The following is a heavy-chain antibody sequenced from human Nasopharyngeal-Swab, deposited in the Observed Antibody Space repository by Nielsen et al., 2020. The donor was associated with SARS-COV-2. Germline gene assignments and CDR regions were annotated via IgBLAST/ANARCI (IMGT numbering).Heavy chain of an antibody. CDR1: GFTFSSFG. D-gene: IGHD4-17*01. CDR3: ARDAPAHYGAFY. CDR2: IAHDASSE. J-gene: IGHJ4*02. Sequence: GESLKISCAVSGFTFSSFGMHWVRQAPGKGLEWVAFIAHDASSESYGDSVKGRFSISRDTSKNTLYLQMDSLRGEDTAVYYCARDAPAHYGAFYLVRGTLVTVSS. V-gene: IGHV3-30*03.